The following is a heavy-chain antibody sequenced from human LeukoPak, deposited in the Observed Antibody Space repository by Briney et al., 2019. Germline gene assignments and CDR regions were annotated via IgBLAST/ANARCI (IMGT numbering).Heavy chain of an antibody. CDR3: TTRSCGTGACFSSFYYYYGLHF. CDR2: IIPIFGTA. J-gene: IGHJ6*02. Sequence: ASVKVSCKASGDSISNFAVSWVGQAPGQGLEWMGGIIPIFGTAHYAQKFQGRVTITADESTSTTSLELSSLKSEDTAIYYCTTRSCGTGACFSSFYYYYGLHFWGQGTTVSVSS. V-gene: IGHV1-69*13. CDR1: GDSISNFA. D-gene: IGHD3-16*01.